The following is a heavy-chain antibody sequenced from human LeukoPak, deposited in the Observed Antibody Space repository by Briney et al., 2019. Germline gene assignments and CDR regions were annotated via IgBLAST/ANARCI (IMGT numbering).Heavy chain of an antibody. CDR1: GFTFSSHV. Sequence: PGGSLRLSCAASGFTFSSHVMTWVRQAPGKGLDWVSSITGSGGSTNYADSVNGRFTISRDNSKNTLYLQLNSLRAEDTAVYYCAKDRDWGQGTLVTVSP. J-gene: IGHJ4*02. CDR3: AKDRD. V-gene: IGHV3-23*01. CDR2: ITGSGGST.